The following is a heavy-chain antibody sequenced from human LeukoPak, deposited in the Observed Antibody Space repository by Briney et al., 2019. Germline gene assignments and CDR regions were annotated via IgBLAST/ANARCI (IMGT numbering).Heavy chain of an antibody. V-gene: IGHV3-7*03. CDR2: IKDDGSEE. Sequence: GRSLRLSCAASGFNFNNYWMSWLRQAPGKGLEWVANIKDDGSEEYYVDSVKGRFTISRDNAKNSLYLQMSNLRAEDTAVYFCARGGGLDVWGQGATVTVSS. J-gene: IGHJ6*02. CDR1: GFNFNNYW. D-gene: IGHD3-16*01. CDR3: ARGGGLDV.